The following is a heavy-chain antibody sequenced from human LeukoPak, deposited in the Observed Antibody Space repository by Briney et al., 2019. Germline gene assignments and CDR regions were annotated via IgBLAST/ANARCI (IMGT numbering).Heavy chain of an antibody. D-gene: IGHD5-12*01. CDR3: AKMEGSGYAQIDY. J-gene: IGHJ4*02. Sequence: GGSLRLSCAASGFTFSSYAMSWVRQAPGKGLEWVSDICGSGGSTYYADSVKGRFTISRDNSKNTLYLQMNSLRAEDTAVYYCAKMEGSGYAQIDYWGQGTLVTVPS. CDR2: ICGSGGST. CDR1: GFTFSSYA. V-gene: IGHV3-23*01.